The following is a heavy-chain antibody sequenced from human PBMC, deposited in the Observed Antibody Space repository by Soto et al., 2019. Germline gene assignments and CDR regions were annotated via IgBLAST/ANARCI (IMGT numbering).Heavy chain of an antibody. Sequence: EVQLLESGGGLVQPGGSLRLSCAASGFTFSTYAMSWVRQAPGKGLEWVSAISGNGSSSTYYADSVKCRFTISRDNSKNTLYLQMNSLRVEDTALYYCAKDPIVGPDHYFDCWGQGTLVTVSS. CDR2: ISGNGSSST. CDR1: GFTFSTYA. CDR3: AKDPIVGPDHYFDC. D-gene: IGHD1-26*01. V-gene: IGHV3-23*01. J-gene: IGHJ4*02.